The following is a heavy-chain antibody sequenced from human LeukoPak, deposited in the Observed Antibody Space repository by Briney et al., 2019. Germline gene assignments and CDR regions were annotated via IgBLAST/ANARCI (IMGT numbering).Heavy chain of an antibody. Sequence: SGTLSLTCAVSGGSISSSNWWSWVRQPPGKGLEWIGSIYYSGSTYYNPSLKSRVTISVDTSKNQFSLKLSSVTAADTAVYYCARRAGGWFDPWGQGTLVTVSS. CDR2: IYYSGST. V-gene: IGHV4-4*02. CDR3: ARRAGGWFDP. J-gene: IGHJ5*02. CDR1: GGSISSSNW.